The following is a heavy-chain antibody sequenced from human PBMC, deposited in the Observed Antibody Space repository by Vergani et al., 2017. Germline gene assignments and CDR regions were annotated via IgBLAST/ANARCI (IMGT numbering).Heavy chain of an antibody. J-gene: IGHJ3*02. Sequence: QVQLVQSGAEVKKPGSSVKVSCKASGGTFSSYAISWVRQAPGQGLEWMGGIIPIFGTANYAQKFQGRVTITADKSTSTAYMELSSLRSEDTAVYYCARVRQRKGVTAIRVADAFDIWGQGTMVTGSS. D-gene: IGHD2-21*02. CDR3: ARVRQRKGVTAIRVADAFDI. CDR1: GGTFSSYA. V-gene: IGHV1-69*06. CDR2: IIPIFGTA.